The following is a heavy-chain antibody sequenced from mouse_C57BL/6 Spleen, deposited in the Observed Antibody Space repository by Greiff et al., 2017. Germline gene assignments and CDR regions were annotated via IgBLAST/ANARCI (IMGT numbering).Heavy chain of an antibody. V-gene: IGHV1-15*01. CDR3: TRSGCYGSSAWFAY. Sequence: QVQLQQSGAELVRPGASVTLSCKASGYTFTDYAMHWVKQTPVHGLEWIGAIDPETGGTAYNQKFKGKAILTADKSSSTAYMELRSLTSEDSAVYYCTRSGCYGSSAWFAYWGQGTLVTVSA. CDR2: IDPETGGT. D-gene: IGHD1-1*01. J-gene: IGHJ3*01. CDR1: GYTFTDYA.